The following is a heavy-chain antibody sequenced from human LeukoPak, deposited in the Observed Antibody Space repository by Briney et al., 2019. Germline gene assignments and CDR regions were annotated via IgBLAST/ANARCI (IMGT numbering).Heavy chain of an antibody. CDR2: INESGDT. J-gene: IGHJ5*02. V-gene: IGHV4-34*01. Sequence: SDTLSLTCGVSGGALSKYSWTWIRQSPAKGLEWVGEINESGDTDYNPSLKRRANISIDTSRSQFSLTLSSVTAADTAMYYCARVVGIAVVPGATEDNYFDPWGQGTQVTVSS. CDR3: ARVVGIAVVPGATEDNYFDP. CDR1: GGALSKYS. D-gene: IGHD2-2*01.